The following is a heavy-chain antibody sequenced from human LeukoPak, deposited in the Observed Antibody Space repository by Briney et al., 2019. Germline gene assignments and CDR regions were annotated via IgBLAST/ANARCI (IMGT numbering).Heavy chain of an antibody. CDR2: VSGSGGRT. CDR3: AKGDGNTRFVGSHY. J-gene: IGHJ4*02. CDR1: GFTFSSYA. Sequence: QPGGSLRLSCAASGFTFSSYAMSWIRRASGKGPEWVSGVSGSGGRTHYADSVKGRFTISRDNSKNTLNIQMNSLRAEDTAIYYCAKGDGNTRFVGSHYWGQGTLVTVSS. D-gene: IGHD1/OR15-1a*01. V-gene: IGHV3-23*01.